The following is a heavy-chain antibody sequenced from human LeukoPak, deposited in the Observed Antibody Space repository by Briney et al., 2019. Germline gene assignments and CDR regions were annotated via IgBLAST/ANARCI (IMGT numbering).Heavy chain of an antibody. V-gene: IGHV5-51*01. CDR3: ARLSAFTSSCAY. J-gene: IGHJ4*02. CDR1: GYTFTSYW. D-gene: IGHD2/OR15-2a*01. CDR2: LYPGDSDT. Sequence: GESLKISCMCSGYTFTSYWIGWVRHMTGKGLEWMGTLYPGDSDTRYSPSFQGQVTISADKSISTAYLQWSSLKASDTAMYYCARLSAFTSSCAYWGQGTLVTVSS.